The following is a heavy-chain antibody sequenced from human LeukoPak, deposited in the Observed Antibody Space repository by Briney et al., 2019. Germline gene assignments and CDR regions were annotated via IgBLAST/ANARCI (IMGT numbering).Heavy chain of an antibody. CDR1: GYTLTELS. J-gene: IGHJ4*02. D-gene: IGHD3-10*01. Sequence: ASVKVSCKVSGYTLTELSMHWVRQAPGKGLEWMGGFDPEDGETIYAQKFQGRVTVTEDTSTDTAYMELSSLRSEDTAVYYCARGDYGSGSFDYWGQGTLVTVSS. V-gene: IGHV1-24*01. CDR3: ARGDYGSGSFDY. CDR2: FDPEDGET.